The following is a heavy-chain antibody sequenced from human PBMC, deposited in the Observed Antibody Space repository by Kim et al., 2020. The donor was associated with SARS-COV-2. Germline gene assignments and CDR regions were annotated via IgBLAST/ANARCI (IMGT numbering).Heavy chain of an antibody. V-gene: IGHV3-21*01. CDR3: ARDISGWYAEGMDV. J-gene: IGHJ6*02. CDR1: GFTFSSYT. D-gene: IGHD6-19*01. CDR2: ISTSSSYI. Sequence: GGSLRLSCAASGFTFSSYTMNWVRQAPGKGLEWVSSISTSSSYIYYADSVKGRFTISRDNAKKSLYLQMNSLRAEDTAVYYCARDISGWYAEGMDVWGQGTTVTVSS.